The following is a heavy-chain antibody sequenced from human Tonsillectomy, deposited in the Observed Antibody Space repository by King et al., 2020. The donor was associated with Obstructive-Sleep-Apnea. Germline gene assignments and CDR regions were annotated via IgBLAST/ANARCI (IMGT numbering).Heavy chain of an antibody. CDR2: ISWDGGSS. V-gene: IGHV3-43D*03. CDR3: AKAFGIEQLWLALDF. Sequence: EVQLVESGGVVVQPGGSLRLSCAASGFTFDDYAMHWVRQAPGKGLECVSLISWDGGSSHYADSVKGRFTISRDNSKKSLYLQMNSLRAEDTALYYCAKAFGIEQLWLALDFWGQGTLVTVSS. J-gene: IGHJ4*02. D-gene: IGHD5-18*01. CDR1: GFTFDDYA.